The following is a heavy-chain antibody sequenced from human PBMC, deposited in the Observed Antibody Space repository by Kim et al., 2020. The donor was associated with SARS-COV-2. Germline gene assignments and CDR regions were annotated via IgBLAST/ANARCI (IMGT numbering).Heavy chain of an antibody. CDR2: IHHSGST. V-gene: IGHV4-59*13. J-gene: IGHJ4*02. CDR1: GGSISSYY. CDR3: ASRYYYGSGPDY. Sequence: SETLSLTCTVSGGSISSYYWSWIRQPPGKGLEWIAYIHHSGSTNYNPSLKSRVTISVDTSKTQFSLKLRSVTAADTAVYYCASRYYYGSGPDYWGQGTLV. D-gene: IGHD3-10*01.